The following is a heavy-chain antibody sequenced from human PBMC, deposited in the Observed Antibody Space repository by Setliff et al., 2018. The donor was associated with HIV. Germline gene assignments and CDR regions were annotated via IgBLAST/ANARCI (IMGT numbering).Heavy chain of an antibody. CDR2: INRDGSEI. V-gene: IGHV3-7*01. CDR1: GFTFSSNW. D-gene: IGHD3-22*01. J-gene: IGHJ3*02. CDR3: ARRAYYDNSGPNAFDI. Sequence: GGSLRLSCAASGFTFSSNWMNWVRQAPGKGLERVASINRDGSEIHYVGSVQGRFTISRDDAKNSLYLQMNSLRAEDTAVYYCARRAYYDNSGPNAFDIWGQGTMVTVSS.